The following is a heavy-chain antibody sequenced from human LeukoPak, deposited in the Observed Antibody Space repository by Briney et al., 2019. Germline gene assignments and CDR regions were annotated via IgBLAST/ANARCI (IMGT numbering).Heavy chain of an antibody. J-gene: IGHJ3*02. CDR1: GYTFTSYG. CDR3: VKHRAFLGEHLGRLGGFDI. D-gene: IGHD1-26*01. Sequence: GASVKVSCKASGYTFTSYGFSWVRQAPGQGLEWVGWVSGNNNNADYAEKFEDRVAMTTDTSTTTAYMDLRSLRSDDTAVYYCVKHRAFLGEHLGRLGGFDIWGQGTLVTVSS. CDR2: VSGNNNNA. V-gene: IGHV1-18*01.